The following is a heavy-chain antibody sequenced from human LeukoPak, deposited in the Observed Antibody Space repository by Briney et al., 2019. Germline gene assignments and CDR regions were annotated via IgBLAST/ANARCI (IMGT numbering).Heavy chain of an antibody. J-gene: IGHJ4*02. D-gene: IGHD2-2*01. Sequence: GGSLRLSCAASGFTFSSYAMHWVRQAPGKGLEYVSAISSNGGSTYYANSVKGRFTISRDNSKNTLYLQMGSLRAEDTAVYYCARGVVPAAEFDYWGQGTLVTVSS. V-gene: IGHV3-64*01. CDR3: ARGVVPAAEFDY. CDR2: ISSNGGST. CDR1: GFTFSSYA.